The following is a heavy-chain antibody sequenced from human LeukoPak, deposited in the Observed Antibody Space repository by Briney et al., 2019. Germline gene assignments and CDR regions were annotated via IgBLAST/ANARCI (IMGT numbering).Heavy chain of an antibody. CDR3: ARDSSSWYALTPENLDI. J-gene: IGHJ3*02. Sequence: GGSLRLSCAASGFTFSSYWMSWVRQAPGKGLEWVANIKQDGSEKYYVDSVKGRFTISRDNAKNSLYLQMNSLRAEDTAVYYCARDSSSWYALTPENLDIWGQGTMVTVSS. CDR2: IKQDGSEK. CDR1: GFTFSSYW. D-gene: IGHD6-13*01. V-gene: IGHV3-7*01.